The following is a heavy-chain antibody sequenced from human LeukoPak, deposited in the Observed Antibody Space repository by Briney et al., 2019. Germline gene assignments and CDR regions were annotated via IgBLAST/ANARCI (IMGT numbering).Heavy chain of an antibody. CDR1: GFTFSDYN. CDR2: ISRSGSTK. Sequence: GGSLRLSCAASGFTFSDYNMRWIRQAPGKGLEWVSSISRSGSTKYYADSVKGRFTISRDNAKNSLFLQMNILRAEDTAVYYCARVRNIWSFLDTWGQGTLVTVSS. V-gene: IGHV3-11*01. J-gene: IGHJ5*02. D-gene: IGHD6-13*01. CDR3: ARVRNIWSFLDT.